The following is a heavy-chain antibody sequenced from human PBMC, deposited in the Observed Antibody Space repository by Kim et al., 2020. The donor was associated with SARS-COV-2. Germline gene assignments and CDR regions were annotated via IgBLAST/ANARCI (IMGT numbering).Heavy chain of an antibody. CDR2: INQDKSEK. Sequence: GGSLRLSCAASGFTFSSSWMTWVRQAPGKGLEWVANINQDKSEKFYVDSVKGRFTISRDNAKNSVFLQMNSLRAEDTAVYYWVRSPGKTASWDTWGQGTLVTVSS. V-gene: IGHV3-7*03. J-gene: IGHJ5*02. CDR1: GFTFSSSW. CDR3: VRSPGKTASWDT.